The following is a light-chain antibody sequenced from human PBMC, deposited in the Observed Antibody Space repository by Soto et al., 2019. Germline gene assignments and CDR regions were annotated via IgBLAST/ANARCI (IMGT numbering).Light chain of an antibody. Sequence: QSVLTQPASVSGSPGQSITISCTGSSSDVGGYNYVSWYQQYPGKAPKLIIYHVSNPPSGVSDRFSGSKSGNSASLTISGLQAEDEADYYCSSYTTTSTYVFGTGTKVTV. CDR3: SSYTTTSTYV. CDR1: SSDVGGYNY. CDR2: HVS. V-gene: IGLV2-14*01. J-gene: IGLJ1*01.